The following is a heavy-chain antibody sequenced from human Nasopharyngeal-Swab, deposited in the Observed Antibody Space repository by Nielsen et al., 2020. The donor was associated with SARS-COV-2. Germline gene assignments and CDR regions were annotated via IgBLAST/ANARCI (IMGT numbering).Heavy chain of an antibody. CDR2: ISGSGGST. Sequence: GESLKISCAASGFTFSNYALSWVRQAPGKGLEWVSAISGSGGSTYYADSVKGRFTISRDNSKNTLYLQMNSLRAEDTAVYYCAKDRRYSSGWDINYGMDVWGQGTTVTVSS. CDR1: GFTFSNYA. J-gene: IGHJ6*02. D-gene: IGHD6-19*01. CDR3: AKDRRYSSGWDINYGMDV. V-gene: IGHV3-23*01.